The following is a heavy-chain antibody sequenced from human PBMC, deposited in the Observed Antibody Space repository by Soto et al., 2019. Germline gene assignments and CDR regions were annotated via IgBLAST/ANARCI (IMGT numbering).Heavy chain of an antibody. CDR3: AKSLNINWKNWFDP. D-gene: IGHD1-1*01. V-gene: IGHV3-23*01. Sequence: QLLESGGGLAQPGGSLTLSCAASGFTFSTSAMNWVRQAPGKGLEWVSLTSDSGGRTYYADSVKGRFTISRENSKNALYLQMNRLRAEDTAVYYCAKSLNINWKNWFDPWGQGTLVTVSS. J-gene: IGHJ5*02. CDR1: GFTFSTSA. CDR2: TSDSGGRT.